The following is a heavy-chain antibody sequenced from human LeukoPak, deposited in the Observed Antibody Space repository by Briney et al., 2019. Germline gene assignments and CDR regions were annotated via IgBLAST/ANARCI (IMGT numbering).Heavy chain of an antibody. J-gene: IGHJ4*02. V-gene: IGHV3-53*01. CDR2: IYSGGST. D-gene: IGHD3-9*01. CDR3: ARDHYDILTGYTPLGY. Sequence: GGSLRLSCAASGFTVSSNYMSWVRQAPGKGLEWVSVIYSGGSTYYADSVKGRFTISRDSSKNTLYLQMNSLRAEDTAVYYCARDHYDILTGYTPLGYWGQGTLVTVSS. CDR1: GFTVSSNY.